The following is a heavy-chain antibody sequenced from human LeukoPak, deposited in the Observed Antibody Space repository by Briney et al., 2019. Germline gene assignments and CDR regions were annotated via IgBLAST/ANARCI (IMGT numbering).Heavy chain of an antibody. CDR2: ISAYNGNT. V-gene: IGHV1-18*01. J-gene: IGHJ4*02. Sequence: ASVKVSCKATGYTLSNSGITWMRQAPGQGLEWMGWISAYNGNTNYAQKFQGRVTMTTDTSTSTAYMEVTRLRSDDTAVYYCASGVRWDFDYWGQGTLVTVSS. CDR3: ASGVRWDFDY. D-gene: IGHD1-26*01. CDR1: GYTLSNSG.